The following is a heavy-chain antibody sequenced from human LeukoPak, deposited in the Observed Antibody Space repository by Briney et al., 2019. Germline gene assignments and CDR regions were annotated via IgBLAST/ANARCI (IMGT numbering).Heavy chain of an antibody. Sequence: PSETLSLTCAVYGGSFSGYYWSWIRQPPGKGLEWIGEIMHSGSTNYNPSLKSRVTISVDTSKNQFSLKLSSVTAADTAVYYCARGRRGSGWSGRYFDYWGQGTLVTVSS. CDR2: IMHSGST. CDR3: ARGRRGSGWSGRYFDY. J-gene: IGHJ4*02. CDR1: GGSFSGYY. V-gene: IGHV4-34*01. D-gene: IGHD6-19*01.